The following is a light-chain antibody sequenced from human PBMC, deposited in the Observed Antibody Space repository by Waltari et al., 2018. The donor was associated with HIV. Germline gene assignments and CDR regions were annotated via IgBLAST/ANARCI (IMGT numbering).Light chain of an antibody. Sequence: QSALTQPRSVSGSPGQSVTISCSGTFRDVGGYNFVSWYQQHSGKAPKLVIFDVNKRPSGVPDGFAGSKSGNTASLTVAGLQAEDEADYCCCSYAGSFTLLFGGGTNLAVL. CDR2: DVN. V-gene: IGLV2-11*01. CDR1: FRDVGGYNF. CDR3: CSYAGSFTLL. J-gene: IGLJ3*02.